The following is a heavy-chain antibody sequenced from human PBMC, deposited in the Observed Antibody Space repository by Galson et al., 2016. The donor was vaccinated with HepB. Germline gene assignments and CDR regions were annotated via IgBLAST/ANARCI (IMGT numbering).Heavy chain of an antibody. D-gene: IGHD3-3*01. CDR1: GFTFSSYG. Sequence: SLRLSCAASGFTFSSYGMHWVRQAPGKGLEWVAVIWYDGSNNYYDDSVKGRFTISRDNSKNTLYLQMNSLRAEDTAVYYCSKTYYDFWSCYDYYYGMDVWGQGTTVTVSS. CDR3: SKTYYDFWSCYDYYYGMDV. J-gene: IGHJ6*02. CDR2: IWYDGSNN. V-gene: IGHV3-33*06.